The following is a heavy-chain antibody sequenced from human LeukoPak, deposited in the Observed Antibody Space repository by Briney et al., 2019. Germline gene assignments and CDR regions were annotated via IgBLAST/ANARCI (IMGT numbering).Heavy chain of an antibody. CDR2: IRGKANTDAT. J-gene: IGHJ4*02. CDR3: TMGYYDSSGYYVTGRD. Sequence: GGSLRLSCAASGFTFSGSAIHWVRQASGKGLEWVGLIRGKANTDATAYGAPVKGRFTISRDDTKNTAYLQMNSLKTEDTAVYYCTMGYYDSSGYYVTGRDWGQGTLVTVSS. D-gene: IGHD3-22*01. V-gene: IGHV3-73*01. CDR1: GFTFSGSA.